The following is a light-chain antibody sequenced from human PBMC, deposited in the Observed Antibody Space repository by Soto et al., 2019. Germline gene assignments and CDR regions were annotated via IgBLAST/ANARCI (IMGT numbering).Light chain of an antibody. Sequence: EIVMTQSPATLSVSPGERATPSCRASQSVTSKLVWYQQKPGQAPRLLIYGASTRATGIPARFSGSGSGTEFTLTISSLQSEDFAVYYCQQYNNWPRTFGQGTKVDI. CDR2: GAS. V-gene: IGKV3-15*01. CDR3: QQYNNWPRT. CDR1: QSVTSK. J-gene: IGKJ1*01.